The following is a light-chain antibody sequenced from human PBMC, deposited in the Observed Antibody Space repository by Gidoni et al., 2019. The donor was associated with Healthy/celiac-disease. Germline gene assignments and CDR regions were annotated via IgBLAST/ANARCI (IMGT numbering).Light chain of an antibody. CDR1: QSISIY. J-gene: IGKJ4*01. V-gene: IGKV1-39*01. Sequence: DIQMTQSPSSLSASVGDRVTITCRASQSISIYLNLYQQKPGKAPKLLIYAASSLQSVVLSRFSGSGSGTDFTLTISSLQPEDFSTYYCQQSYSTPLTFGGGTKVEIK. CDR2: AAS. CDR3: QQSYSTPLT.